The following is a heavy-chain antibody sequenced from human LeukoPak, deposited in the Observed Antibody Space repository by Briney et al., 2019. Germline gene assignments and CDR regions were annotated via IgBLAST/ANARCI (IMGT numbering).Heavy chain of an antibody. V-gene: IGHV1-69*05. CDR2: IIPIFGTA. CDR1: GGTFSSYA. J-gene: IGHJ5*02. Sequence: SVKVSCKASGGTFSSYAISWVRQAPGQGLGWMGRIIPIFGTANYAQKFQGRVTITTDESTSTAYMELSSLRSEDTAVYYCARLPKNKNWFDPWGQGTLVTVSS. D-gene: IGHD2/OR15-2a*01. CDR3: ARLPKNKNWFDP.